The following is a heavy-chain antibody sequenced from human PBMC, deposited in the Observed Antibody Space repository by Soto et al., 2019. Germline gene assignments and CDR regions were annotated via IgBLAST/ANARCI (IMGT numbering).Heavy chain of an antibody. D-gene: IGHD2-2*01. Sequence: ASLKVSCKASGYTFTSYGISWVRQAPGQGLEWMGWISAYNGNTNYAQKLQGRVTMTTDTSTSTAYMELRSLRSDDTAVYYCARSYCSSTSCYLFDIWGQGTMVTV. CDR1: GYTFTSYG. CDR3: ARSYCSSTSCYLFDI. J-gene: IGHJ3*02. CDR2: ISAYNGNT. V-gene: IGHV1-18*01.